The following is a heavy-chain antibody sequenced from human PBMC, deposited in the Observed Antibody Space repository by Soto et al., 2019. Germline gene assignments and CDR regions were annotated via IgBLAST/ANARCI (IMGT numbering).Heavy chain of an antibody. Sequence: GGSLRLSCAASGFTVSSNYMSWVRQAPGKGLEWVSVIYSGGSTYYADSVKGRFTISRHNSKNTLYLQMNSLRAEDTAVYYCARDLWIQLWARRYYYYMDVWGKGTTVTVSS. D-gene: IGHD5-18*01. CDR2: IYSGGST. V-gene: IGHV3-53*04. CDR1: GFTVSSNY. J-gene: IGHJ6*03. CDR3: ARDLWIQLWARRYYYYMDV.